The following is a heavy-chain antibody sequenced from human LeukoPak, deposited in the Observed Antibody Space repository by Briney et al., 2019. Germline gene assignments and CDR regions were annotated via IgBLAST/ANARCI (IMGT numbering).Heavy chain of an antibody. J-gene: IGHJ4*02. Sequence: SETLSLTCAVYGGSFSGYYWSWIRQPPGKGLEWIGGINHSGSTNHNPSLKSRVTISVDTSKIQFSLKLSSVTAADTAVYYCARGRQVVVAAPDFDYWGQGTLVTVSS. D-gene: IGHD2-15*01. CDR3: ARGRQVVVAAPDFDY. V-gene: IGHV4-34*01. CDR1: GGSFSGYY. CDR2: INHSGST.